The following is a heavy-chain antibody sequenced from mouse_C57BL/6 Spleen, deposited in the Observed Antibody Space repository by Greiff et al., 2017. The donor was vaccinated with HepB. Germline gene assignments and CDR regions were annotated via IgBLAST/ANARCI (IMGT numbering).Heavy chain of an antibody. V-gene: IGHV1-82*01. CDR3: ARRGVWEGDYFDD. CDR2: IYPGDGDT. Sequence: QVQLQQSGPELVKPGASVKISCKASGYAFSSSWMNWVKQRPGKGLEWIGRIYPGDGDTNYNGKFKGRATLTADKSSSTAYMQLSSLTSEDSAVYFCARRGVWEGDYFDDRGQGTTLTVSS. CDR1: GYAFSSSW. D-gene: IGHD4-1*01. J-gene: IGHJ2*01.